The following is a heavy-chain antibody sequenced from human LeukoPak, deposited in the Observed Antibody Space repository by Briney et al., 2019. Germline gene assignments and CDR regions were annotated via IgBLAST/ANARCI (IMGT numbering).Heavy chain of an antibody. CDR2: MSYSGST. CDR3: ARDNDSSGYYSGDYYFYYYMDV. CDR1: GGSINSGLYY. V-gene: IGHV4-39*07. J-gene: IGHJ6*03. D-gene: IGHD3-22*01. Sequence: SETLSLTCTVSGGSINSGLYYWGWIRQPPGKGLKWIGRMSYSGSTDYNPSLKSRVTISVDTSKNQFSLRLSSVTAADTAVYYCARDNDSSGYYSGDYYFYYYMDVWGKGTTVTVSS.